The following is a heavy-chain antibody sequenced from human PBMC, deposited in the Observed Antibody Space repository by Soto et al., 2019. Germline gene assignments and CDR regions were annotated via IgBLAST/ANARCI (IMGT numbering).Heavy chain of an antibody. J-gene: IGHJ4*01. CDR2: IFPSGTT. Sequence: SETLSLTCGVSGGSLSGATYSWNWIRQPPGKGLEWIGYIFPSGTTYYNPSLKSRVTISIDVSKNQFSLNLRSLTAADTAVYYCARSREFDFWGQGTLVTVSS. CDR1: GGSLSGATYS. CDR3: ARSREFDF. V-gene: IGHV4-30-2*01.